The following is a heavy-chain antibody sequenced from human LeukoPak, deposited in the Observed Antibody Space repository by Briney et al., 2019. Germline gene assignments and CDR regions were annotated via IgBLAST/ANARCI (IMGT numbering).Heavy chain of an antibody. CDR3: ARVYCSGGSCYSLDYGMDV. CDR1: GYSFTSYW. Sequence: PGESLKISCKGSGYSFTSYWIGWVRQMPGRGLEWMGIIYPGDSDTSYSPSLQGQVTISADKSISTAYLQWSSLKASDTAMYYCARVYCSGGSCYSLDYGMDVWGQGTTVTVSS. J-gene: IGHJ6*02. CDR2: IYPGDSDT. V-gene: IGHV5-51*01. D-gene: IGHD2-15*01.